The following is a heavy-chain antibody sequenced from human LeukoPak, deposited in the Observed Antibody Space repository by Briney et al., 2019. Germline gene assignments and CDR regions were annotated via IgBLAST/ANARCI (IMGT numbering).Heavy chain of an antibody. CDR2: ISDSGGRT. CDR3: AKRGVVIRVILVGFHKEAQYFDS. CDR1: GITLSNYG. D-gene: IGHD3-22*01. Sequence: GGSLRLSCAVSGITLSNYGMSWVRQTPGKGLEWVAGISDSGGRTNYEDSVKGRFTISRDNPKNTLYLQMNSLRAEDTAVYFCAKRGVVIRVILVGFHKEAQYFDSWGQGALVTVSS. J-gene: IGHJ4*02. V-gene: IGHV3-23*01.